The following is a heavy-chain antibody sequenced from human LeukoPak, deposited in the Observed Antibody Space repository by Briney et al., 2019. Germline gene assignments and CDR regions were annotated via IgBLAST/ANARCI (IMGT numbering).Heavy chain of an antibody. Sequence: QSGGSLRLSCAASGFTFSSCWMSWVGQAPGKGLEWVANIRQDGSEKYYVDSVKGRFTISRDNAKNSLYLQMNSLRAEDTAVYYCARDLGYSYEGYFDYWGQGTLVTVSS. CDR3: ARDLGYSYEGYFDY. J-gene: IGHJ4*02. V-gene: IGHV3-7*01. CDR1: GFTFSSCW. CDR2: IRQDGSEK. D-gene: IGHD5-18*01.